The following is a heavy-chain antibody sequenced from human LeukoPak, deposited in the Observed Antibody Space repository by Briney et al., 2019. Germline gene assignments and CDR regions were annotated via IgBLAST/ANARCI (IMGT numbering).Heavy chain of an antibody. D-gene: IGHD3-22*01. CDR1: GFTVSSNY. CDR3: ARVSSGYIDY. CDR2: IYSGGST. J-gene: IGHJ4*02. V-gene: IGHV3-53*01. Sequence: GGSLRLSCAASGFTVSSNYMSWVRQAPGKGLEWASVIYSGGSTYYADSVKGRFTISRDNSKNTLYLQMNSLRAEDTAVYYCARVSSGYIDYWGQGTLVTVSS.